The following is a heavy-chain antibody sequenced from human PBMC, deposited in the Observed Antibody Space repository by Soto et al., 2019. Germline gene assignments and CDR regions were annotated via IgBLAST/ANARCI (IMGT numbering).Heavy chain of an antibody. Sequence: ASVKVSCKPSGFTFSGFYLHWVRQAPGQGLEWMGWIKPNTDDTGYAQKFQGRVTLTWDTSSSAGYMDLSRMRSEDTAVYYCARSTYSLEGDGQHYYYGMDLWGLGTTVTVSS. CDR2: IKPNTDDT. V-gene: IGHV1-2*02. CDR1: GFTFSGFY. J-gene: IGHJ6*02. D-gene: IGHD2-15*01. CDR3: ARSTYSLEGDGQHYYYGMDL.